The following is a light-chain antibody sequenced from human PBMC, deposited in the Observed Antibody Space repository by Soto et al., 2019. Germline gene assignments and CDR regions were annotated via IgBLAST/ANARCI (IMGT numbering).Light chain of an antibody. CDR2: EVS. CDR3: ASFSNSTFV. J-gene: IGLJ1*01. CDR1: SSDVGSYKY. V-gene: IGLV2-14*01. Sequence: QSALTQPASMSGSPGQSITISCTGSSSDVGSYKYVSWYQQHPGKAPKLIIYEVSNRPSGVSIRFSGSKSANTASLTLSGLQADDEAEYYCASFSNSTFVFGSGNKV.